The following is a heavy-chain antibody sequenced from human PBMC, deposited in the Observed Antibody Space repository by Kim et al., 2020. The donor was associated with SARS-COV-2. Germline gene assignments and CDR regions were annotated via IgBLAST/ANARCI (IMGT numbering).Heavy chain of an antibody. D-gene: IGHD3-3*01. CDR3: TTDSNRPPLIRFLEWLLLDY. V-gene: IGHV3-15*01. Sequence: GGSLRLSCAASGFTFSNAWMSWVRQAPGKGLEWVGRIKSKTDGGTTDYAAPVKCRFTISRDDSKNTLYLQMNSLKTEDTAVYYCTTDSNRPPLIRFLEWLLLDYWGQGTLVTVSS. CDR1: GFTFSNAW. CDR2: IKSKTDGGTT. J-gene: IGHJ4*02.